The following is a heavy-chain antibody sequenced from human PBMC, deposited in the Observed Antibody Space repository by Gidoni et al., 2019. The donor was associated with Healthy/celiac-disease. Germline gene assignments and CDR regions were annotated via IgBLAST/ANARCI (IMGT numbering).Heavy chain of an antibody. CDR1: VFTFDGYA. V-gene: IGHV3-9*01. Sequence: EVQLVESGGGFVQPGRSRSLSCAASVFTFDGYAMHCVGQGPVKALVWFSGSSWNSGSSGYDDSVKCRFNISRDNAKNSLYLQMNSLRAEDTALYDCANETSYGDYGYYFDYWCQGTLVTVSS. D-gene: IGHD4-17*01. CDR2: SSWNSGSS. CDR3: ANETSYGDYGYYFDY. J-gene: IGHJ4*02.